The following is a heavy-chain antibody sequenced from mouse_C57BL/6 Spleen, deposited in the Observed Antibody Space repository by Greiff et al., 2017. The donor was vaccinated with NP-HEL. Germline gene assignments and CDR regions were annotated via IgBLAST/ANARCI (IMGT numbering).Heavy chain of an antibody. CDR3: ARRYYYGSRSWFAY. V-gene: IGHV1-50*01. D-gene: IGHD1-1*01. J-gene: IGHJ3*01. Sequence: QVQMKQPGAELVKPGASVKLSCKASGYTFTSYWMQWVKQRPGQGLEWIGEIDPSDSYTNYNQKFKGKATLTVDTSSSTAYMQLSSLTSEDSAVYYCARRYYYGSRSWFAYWGQGTLVTVSA. CDR2: IDPSDSYT. CDR1: GYTFTSYW.